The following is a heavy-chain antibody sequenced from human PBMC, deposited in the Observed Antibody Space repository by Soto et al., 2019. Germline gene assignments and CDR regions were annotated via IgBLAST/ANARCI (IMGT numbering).Heavy chain of an antibody. CDR1: GSTFTSFP. CDR3: AKDALYNYEKLNY. Sequence: EVQLLESGGDLVQPGGSLRLSCAASGSTFTSFPMSWVRQAPGKGLEGISGMSGSGNEIYYADSVKGRFTISRDNPKNTVYLHMSSLRAEDTAVYYCAKDALYNYEKLNYWGQGTLVTVSS. CDR2: MSGSGNEI. D-gene: IGHD5-18*01. J-gene: IGHJ4*02. V-gene: IGHV3-23*01.